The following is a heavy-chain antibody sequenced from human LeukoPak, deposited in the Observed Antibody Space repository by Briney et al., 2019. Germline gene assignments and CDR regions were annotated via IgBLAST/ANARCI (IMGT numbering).Heavy chain of an antibody. D-gene: IGHD6-19*01. Sequence: PGGSLRLSCAAPGFTVSSNYMSWVRQAPGKGLEWVSVIYSGGSTYYADSVKGRFTISRDNSKNTLYLQMNSLRAEDTAVYYCARSHLASGWPDYWGQGTLVTVSS. CDR2: IYSGGST. J-gene: IGHJ4*02. CDR1: GFTVSSNY. CDR3: ARSHLASGWPDY. V-gene: IGHV3-66*01.